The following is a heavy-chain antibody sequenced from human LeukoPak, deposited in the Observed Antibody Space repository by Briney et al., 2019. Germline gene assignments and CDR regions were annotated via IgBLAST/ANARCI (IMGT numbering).Heavy chain of an antibody. J-gene: IGHJ5*02. Sequence: VGSLRLSCAASGFTFSSYAMHWVRQAPGKGLEWVAVIWYDGSNKYYADSVKGRFTISRDNSKNTLYLQMNSLRAEDTAVYYCARDMAAAGTDPWGQGTLVTVSS. CDR3: ARDMAAAGTDP. CDR1: GFTFSSYA. V-gene: IGHV3-33*08. CDR2: IWYDGSNK. D-gene: IGHD6-13*01.